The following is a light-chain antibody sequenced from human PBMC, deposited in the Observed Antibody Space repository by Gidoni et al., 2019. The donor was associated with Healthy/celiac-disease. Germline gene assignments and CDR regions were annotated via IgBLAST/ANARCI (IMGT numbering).Light chain of an antibody. J-gene: IGKJ1*01. CDR1: QRISSW. V-gene: IGKV1-5*03. Sequence: DIQMTQSPSTLSASVGDIVNITCRASQRISSWLAWYQQKPGKAPKLRIYKASRLESGVPSRFSGSGSGTECTLTISSLQPDDFATYYCQQYNSYCTFGQGTKVEIK. CDR3: QQYNSYCT. CDR2: KAS.